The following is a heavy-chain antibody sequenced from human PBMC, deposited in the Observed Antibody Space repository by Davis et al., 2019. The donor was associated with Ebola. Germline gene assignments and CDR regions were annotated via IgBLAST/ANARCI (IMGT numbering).Heavy chain of an antibody. J-gene: IGHJ5*02. D-gene: IGHD6-6*01. CDR3: ARDMIEYSSSGRWFDP. CDR1: GGSISSYY. CDR2: IYYSGST. V-gene: IGHV4-59*12. Sequence: PSETLSLTCTVSGGSISSYYWSWIRQPPGKGLEWIGYIYYSGSTNYNPSLKSRVTISVDTSKNQFSLKLSSVTAADTAVYYCARDMIEYSSSGRWFDPWGQGTLVTVSS.